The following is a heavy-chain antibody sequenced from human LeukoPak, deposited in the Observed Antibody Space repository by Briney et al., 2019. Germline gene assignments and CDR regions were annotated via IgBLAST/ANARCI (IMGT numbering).Heavy chain of an antibody. CDR2: INDSGNT. J-gene: IGHJ4*02. CDR1: GGSFNNYY. V-gene: IGHV4-34*01. D-gene: IGHD6-19*01. Sequence: SETLSFTCAVYGGSFNNYYWSWIRQPPGKGLEWIGEINDSGNTNYNPSLKSRVTISVDTSKNQFSLKLRSVTVADTSVYYCARGLRLAVAGMYYFDYWGRGNMVTVSS. CDR3: ARGLRLAVAGMYYFDY.